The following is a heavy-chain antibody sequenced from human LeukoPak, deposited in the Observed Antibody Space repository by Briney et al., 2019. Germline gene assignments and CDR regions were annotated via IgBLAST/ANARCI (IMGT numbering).Heavy chain of an antibody. CDR1: GGSFSNHY. D-gene: IGHD6-13*01. V-gene: IGHV4-59*08. CDR2: VYYSGST. CDR3: ARVAAGIGFFQH. Sequence: SETLSLTCTVSGGSFSNHYWNWIRQSPGKGLEWIGYVYYSGSTYYNPSLKSRVTISVDTSKNQLSLKLSSVTAADTAVYYCARVAAGIGFFQHWGQGTLVTVSS. J-gene: IGHJ1*01.